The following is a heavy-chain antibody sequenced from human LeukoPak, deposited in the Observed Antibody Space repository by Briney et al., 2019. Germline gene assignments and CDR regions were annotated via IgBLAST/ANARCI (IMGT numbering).Heavy chain of an antibody. CDR2: MNPNSGNT. J-gene: IGHJ6*03. CDR1: GYTFTSYD. D-gene: IGHD2-2*01. V-gene: IGHV1-8*01. CDR3: ARGCSSTSCLSYMDV. Sequence: ASVKVSCKASGYTFTSYDINWVRQATGQGLEWMGWMNPNSGNTGYAQKFQGRVTMTRNTSISTAYMELSSLRSDDTAVYYCARGCSSTSCLSYMDVWGKGTTVTVSS.